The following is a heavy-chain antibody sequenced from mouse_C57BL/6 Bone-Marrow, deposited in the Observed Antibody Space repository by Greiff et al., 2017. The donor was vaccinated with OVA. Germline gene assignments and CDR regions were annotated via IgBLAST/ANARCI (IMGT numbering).Heavy chain of an antibody. CDR2: ISDGGSYT. CDR3: ARESDGYYFDY. CDR1: GFTFSSYA. V-gene: IGHV5-4*01. Sequence: EVKLMESGGGLVKPGGSLKLSCAASGFTFSSYAMSWVRQTPEKRLEWVATISDGGSYTYYPDNVTGRFTISRDNAKNNLYLQMSHLKSEDTARDYCARESDGYYFDYWGQGTTLTVSS. D-gene: IGHD2-3*01. J-gene: IGHJ2*01.